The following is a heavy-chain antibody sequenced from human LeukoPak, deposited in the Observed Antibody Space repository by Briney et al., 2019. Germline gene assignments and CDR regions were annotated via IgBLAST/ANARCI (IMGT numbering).Heavy chain of an antibody. CDR2: TNPNSGGT. V-gene: IGHV1-2*02. CDR3: ARGDLVRHYYYMDV. J-gene: IGHJ6*03. D-gene: IGHD6-6*01. Sequence: GASVKVSCKASGYTFTGYYMHWVRQAPGQGLEWMGWTNPNSGGTNYAQKFQGRVTMTRDTSISTAYMELSGLRSDDTAVYYCARGDLVRHYYYMDVWGKGTTVTVSS. CDR1: GYTFTGYY.